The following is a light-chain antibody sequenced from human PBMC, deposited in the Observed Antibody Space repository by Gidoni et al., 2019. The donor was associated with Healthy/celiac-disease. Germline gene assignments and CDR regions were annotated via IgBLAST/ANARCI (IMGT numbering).Light chain of an antibody. J-gene: IGKJ5*01. V-gene: IGKV1-33*01. CDR1: QDISNY. Sequence: DIQMTQSPSSLSASVGDRVTITCQASQDISNYLNWYQQKPGKAPKLLSYYASNLETGVPSRFSGSGSGTDFTFTISSLQPEDIATYYCQQYDNLHITFGQGTRLEIK. CDR2: YAS. CDR3: QQYDNLHIT.